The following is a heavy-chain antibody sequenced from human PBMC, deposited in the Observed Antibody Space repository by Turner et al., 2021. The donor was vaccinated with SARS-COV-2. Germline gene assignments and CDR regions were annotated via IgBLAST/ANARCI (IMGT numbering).Heavy chain of an antibody. CDR2: ISSEGGST. CDR1: GFTFSSPA. J-gene: IGHJ4*02. D-gene: IGHD4-17*01. V-gene: IGHV3-64*01. CDR3: ARGVAVYGEHRPLDY. Sequence: EVQLVESGGGLVQPGGSLRPSCAALGFTFSSPAMHWVRQAPGKGLEYVSAISSEGGSTYYANSVKGRFTISRDNSKNTLYLQMNSLRAEDTAVYYCARGVAVYGEHRPLDYWGQGTLVTVSS.